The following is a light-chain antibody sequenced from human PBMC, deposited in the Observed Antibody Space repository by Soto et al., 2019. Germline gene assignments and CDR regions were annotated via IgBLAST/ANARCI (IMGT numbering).Light chain of an antibody. CDR2: GVT. CDR3: ASYTGSSTDL. J-gene: IGLJ3*02. V-gene: IGLV2-14*03. CDR1: SGDVGFDDF. Sequence: QSALTQPASMSGSPGQSITISCTGTSGDVGFDDFVSWYQQHPGKVPRLILYGVTKRPSGVSHRFSGSKSGNTASLTISGLQVEDEAAYSCASYTGSSTDLFRGGTKLTVL.